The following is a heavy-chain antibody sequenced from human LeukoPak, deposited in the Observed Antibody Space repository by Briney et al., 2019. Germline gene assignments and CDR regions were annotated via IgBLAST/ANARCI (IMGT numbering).Heavy chain of an antibody. CDR3: PRVFTVTTSNDYYYYGMDV. Sequence: SETLSLTCAASGGSISSYDWSWIRQPPGKGLEWIGYIYYSGSTKYNPSLQRRVTISVDTSKNQFPLKLSSVTAADTAVYYCPRVFTVTTSNDYYYYGMDVWGQGATVSVCS. V-gene: IGHV4-59*01. CDR2: IYYSGST. CDR1: GGSISSYD. D-gene: IGHD4-11*01. J-gene: IGHJ6*02.